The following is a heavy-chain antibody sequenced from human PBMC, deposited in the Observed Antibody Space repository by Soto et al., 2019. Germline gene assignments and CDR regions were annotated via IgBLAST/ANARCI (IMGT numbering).Heavy chain of an antibody. D-gene: IGHD6-13*01. J-gene: IGHJ5*02. CDR1: GYTFTSYD. CDR3: ARERSAAGTGLFDP. V-gene: IGHV1-8*01. CDR2: MNPNSGNT. Sequence: QVQLVQSGAEVKKPGASVKVSCKASGYTFTSYDINWVRQATGQGLEWMGWMNPNSGNTGYAQKFQGRVTMTRNTSMSTADLELSSLRSADTAVYYCARERSAAGTGLFDPWGQGTLVTVSS.